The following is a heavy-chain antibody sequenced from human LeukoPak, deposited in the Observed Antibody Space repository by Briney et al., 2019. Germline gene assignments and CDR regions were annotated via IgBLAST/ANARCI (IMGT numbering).Heavy chain of an antibody. CDR1: GGSISSSSYY. J-gene: IGHJ4*02. D-gene: IGHD3-22*01. CDR3: AMTYYYDSSLHYFDY. V-gene: IGHV4-39*01. CDR2: IYFSGRT. Sequence: SETLSLTCNVSGGSISSSSYYWGWIRQPPGKGLEWIGSIYFSGRTYYNMSLKSRVTISIDTSKNQFSLKVNSVTAADTAVYYCAMTYYYDSSLHYFDYWGQGTLVTVSS.